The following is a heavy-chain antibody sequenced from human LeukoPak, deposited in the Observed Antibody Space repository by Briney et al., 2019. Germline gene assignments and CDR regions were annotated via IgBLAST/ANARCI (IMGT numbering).Heavy chain of an antibody. CDR3: ARDPYYDSSGYVYYYYYGMDV. D-gene: IGHD3-22*01. V-gene: IGHV3-7*01. J-gene: IGHJ6*02. CDR2: IKQDGSEK. CDR1: GFTFSSYW. Sequence: PGGSLRLSCAASGFTFSSYWMSWVRQAPGKGLEWVANIKQDGSEKYYVDSVKGRFTISRDNAKSSLYLQMNSLRAEDTAVYYCARDPYYDSSGYVYYYYYGMDVWGQGTTVTVSS.